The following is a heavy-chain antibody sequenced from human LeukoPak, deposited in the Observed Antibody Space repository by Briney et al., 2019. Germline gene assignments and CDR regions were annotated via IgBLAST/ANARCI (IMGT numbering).Heavy chain of an antibody. J-gene: IGHJ4*02. CDR1: GFTFGDYA. D-gene: IGHD6-19*01. CDR3: ASSSSGWYSSGFDY. Sequence: GGSLRLSCVVSGFTFGDYAMHWVHQAPGKGLEWVAVISYDGSNKYYADSVKGRFTTSRDNSQNTLYLQMNSLRAEDTAVYYCASSSSGWYSSGFDYWGQGTLVTVSS. CDR2: ISYDGSNK. V-gene: IGHV3-30*04.